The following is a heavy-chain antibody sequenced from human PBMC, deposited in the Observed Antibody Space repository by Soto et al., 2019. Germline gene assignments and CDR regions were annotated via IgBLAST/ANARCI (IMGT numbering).Heavy chain of an antibody. Sequence: SETLSLTCAVYGGSFSGYYWSWIRQPTGKGLEWIGEINHSGSINYNPSLKSRVTISVDTSKNQFSLKLTSVTAADTAVYYCARGRGGSNYYYYMDVWGTGTTVTVS. V-gene: IGHV4-34*01. CDR2: INHSGSI. CDR3: ARGRGGSNYYYYMDV. CDR1: GGSFSGYY. D-gene: IGHD3-16*01. J-gene: IGHJ6*03.